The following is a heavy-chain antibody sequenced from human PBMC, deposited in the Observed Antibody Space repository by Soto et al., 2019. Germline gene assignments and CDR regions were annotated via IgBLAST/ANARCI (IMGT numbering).Heavy chain of an antibody. J-gene: IGHJ4*02. CDR1: GGSVNNNY. CDR3: ARGGDNSPWYYSL. D-gene: IGHD3-10*01. CDR2: IFSSGRA. Sequence: QVQLHESGPGLVKPSETLSLTCTVSGGSVNNNYWSWIRQAPGRGLEWIGYIFSSGRANYNPSLESRVTISVDTSKNQLSLQLTSVTAADTAVYYCARGGDNSPWYYSLWGQGTLVAVSS. V-gene: IGHV4-59*02.